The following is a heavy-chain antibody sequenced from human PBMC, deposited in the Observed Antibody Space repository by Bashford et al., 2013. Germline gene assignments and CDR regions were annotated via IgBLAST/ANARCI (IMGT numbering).Heavy chain of an antibody. D-gene: IGHD2-8*02. V-gene: IGHV4-59*11. CDR2: MYYSGST. CDR1: GGSIIGHH. CDR3: AKDQGSTGGLDI. Sequence: SETLSLTCSVSGGSIIGHHWNWIRQPPGTGLEWIGYMYYSGSTTYNPSLKSRVTMSADALKNELSLRLSSVTAADTAVYYCAKDQGSTGGLDIWGQGAMVTVSS. J-gene: IGHJ3*02.